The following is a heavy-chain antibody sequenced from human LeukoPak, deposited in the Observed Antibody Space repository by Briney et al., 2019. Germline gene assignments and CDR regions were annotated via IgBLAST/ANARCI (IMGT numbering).Heavy chain of an antibody. CDR2: INSDGSST. CDR1: GFTFSSYW. D-gene: IGHD6-19*01. V-gene: IGHV3-74*01. J-gene: IGHJ4*02. Sequence: GGSLRLSCAASGFTFSSYWMHWVRQAPGKGLVWVSRINSDGSSTSYADSVKGRFTISRDSAKNTLYLQMNSLRAEDTAVYYCARAEREYSSGALDYWGQGTLVTVSS. CDR3: ARAEREYSSGALDY.